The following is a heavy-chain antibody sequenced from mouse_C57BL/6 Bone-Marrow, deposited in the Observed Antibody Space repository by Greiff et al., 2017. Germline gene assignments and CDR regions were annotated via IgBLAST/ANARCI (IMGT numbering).Heavy chain of an antibody. CDR1: GYTFTSYW. Sequence: VQLQQPGAELVMPGASVKLSCKASGYTFTSYWMHWVKQRPGQGLEWIGEIDPSDSYTNYNQKFKGKSTLTVDKSSSTAYMQLSSLTSEVSAVYYCARDGSSYDWFAYWGQGTLVTVSA. V-gene: IGHV1-69*01. CDR2: IDPSDSYT. CDR3: ARDGSSYDWFAY. D-gene: IGHD1-1*01. J-gene: IGHJ3*01.